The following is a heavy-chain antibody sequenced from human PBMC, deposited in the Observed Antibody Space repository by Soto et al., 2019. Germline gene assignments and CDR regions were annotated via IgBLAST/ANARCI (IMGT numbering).Heavy chain of an antibody. J-gene: IGHJ3*02. D-gene: IGHD3-9*01. CDR3: ARGHYDILTGANAFDI. CDR1: GYTFTSYD. CDR2: MNPNSGNT. Sequence: GASVKVSCKASGYTFTSYDINWVRQATGQGLEWMGWMNPNSGNTGYAQKFQGRVTMTRNTSISTAYMELSSLRSEDTAVYYCARGHYDILTGANAFDIWGQGTMVTVSS. V-gene: IGHV1-8*01.